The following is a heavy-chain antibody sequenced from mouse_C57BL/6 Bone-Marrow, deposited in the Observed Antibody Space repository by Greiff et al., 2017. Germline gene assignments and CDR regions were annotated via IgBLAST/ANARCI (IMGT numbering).Heavy chain of an antibody. Sequence: QVQLKQPGAELVRPGSSVKLSCKASGYTFTSYWMDWVKQRPGQGLEWIGNIYPSDSETHYNQKFKDKATLTVDKSSSTAYMQLSSLTSEDSAVYYCAREGGNYVDYAMDYWGQGTSVTVSS. CDR2: IYPSDSET. V-gene: IGHV1-61*01. CDR1: GYTFTSYW. CDR3: AREGGNYVDYAMDY. J-gene: IGHJ4*01. D-gene: IGHD2-1*01.